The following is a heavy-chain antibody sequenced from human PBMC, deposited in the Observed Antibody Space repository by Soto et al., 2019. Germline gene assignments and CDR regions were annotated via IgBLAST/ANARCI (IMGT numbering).Heavy chain of an antibody. Sequence: GGSLRLSCAASGFKFSSYAMSWVRQAPGKGLEWVSAISGSGGSTYYADSVKGRFTISRDNSKNTLYLQMNSLRAEDTAVYYCAKDRDYYDSSGYPDDYYFDYWGQGALVTVSS. J-gene: IGHJ4*02. CDR1: GFKFSSYA. D-gene: IGHD3-22*01. CDR2: ISGSGGST. V-gene: IGHV3-23*01. CDR3: AKDRDYYDSSGYPDDYYFDY.